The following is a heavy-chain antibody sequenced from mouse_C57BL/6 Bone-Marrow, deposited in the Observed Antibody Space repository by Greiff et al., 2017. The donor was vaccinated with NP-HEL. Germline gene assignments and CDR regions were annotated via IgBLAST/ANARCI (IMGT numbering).Heavy chain of an antibody. CDR3: ARPLYWFAY. V-gene: IGHV1-81*01. CDR1: GYTFTSYG. J-gene: IGHJ3*01. Sequence: QVQLKESGAELARPGASVKLSCKASGYTFTSYGISWVKQRTGQGLEWIGEIYPRSGNTYYNEKFKGKATLTADKSSSTAYMELRSLTSEDSAVYFCARPLYWFAYWGQGTLVTVSA. CDR2: IYPRSGNT. D-gene: IGHD6-1*01.